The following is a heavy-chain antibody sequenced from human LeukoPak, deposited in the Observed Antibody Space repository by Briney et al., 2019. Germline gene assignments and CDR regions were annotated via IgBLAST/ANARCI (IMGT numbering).Heavy chain of an antibody. CDR2: ILSVGSNK. D-gene: IGHD3-10*01. V-gene: IGHV3-30*04. CDR3: ARGRSYGSGSYSPTDY. CDR1: GFTFGSYA. J-gene: IGHJ4*02. Sequence: RGGSLRLAWAASGFTFGSYAVRWVRQAAGKGLGWEGVILSVGSNKYYADSVKGRSTISRDNSKNTLYLQMNSLRAEDTAVYYCARGRSYGSGSYSPTDYWGQGALVTVSS.